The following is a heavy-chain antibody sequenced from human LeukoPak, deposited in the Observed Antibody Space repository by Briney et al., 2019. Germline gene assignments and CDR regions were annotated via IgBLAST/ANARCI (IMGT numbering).Heavy chain of an antibody. CDR2: INPNSGGT. V-gene: IGHV1-2*02. J-gene: IGHJ6*02. CDR3: ASCRHVTIFEVVKTFCYGMDV. CDR1: GYTFTGYY. D-gene: IGHD3-3*01. Sequence: ASVKVSCKASGYTFTGYYMHWVRQAPGQGLEWMGWINPNSGGTNYAQKFQGRVTMTRDTSISTAYMELSRLRSDDTAVYYCASCRHVTIFEVVKTFCYGMDVWGQGTTVTVSS.